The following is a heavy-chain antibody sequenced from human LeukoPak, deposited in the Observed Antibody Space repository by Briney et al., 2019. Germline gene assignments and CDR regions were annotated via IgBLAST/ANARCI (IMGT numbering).Heavy chain of an antibody. V-gene: IGHV4-39*01. CDR1: GFPISTSSYY. J-gene: IGHJ4*02. Sequence: SETLSLTCSVSGFPISTSSYYWGWVRQPPGKGLEWIGTIYYTGTTYYNPSLKGRVTLSVDTSENQFSLNLRSVTAADTAVYHCVRSYANEFGYWGQGTLVTVSS. CDR2: IYYTGTT. D-gene: IGHD4/OR15-4a*01. CDR3: VRSYANEFGY.